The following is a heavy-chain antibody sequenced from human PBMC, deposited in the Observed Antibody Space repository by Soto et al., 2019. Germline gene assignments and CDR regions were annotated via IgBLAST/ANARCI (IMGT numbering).Heavy chain of an antibody. D-gene: IGHD6-19*01. J-gene: IGHJ4*02. V-gene: IGHV3-48*02. CDR1: GFTLTTYS. CDR3: ARGAVTGTSLFDS. CDR2: INKNGFTI. Sequence: PGGSLRLSCADSGFTLTTYSMNWVRQAPGKGLEWISFINKNGFTIYYADSVKGRFTISRDYAKNSLYLQMDSLRHEDTAVYYCARGAVTGTSLFDSWGLGTLVTVSS.